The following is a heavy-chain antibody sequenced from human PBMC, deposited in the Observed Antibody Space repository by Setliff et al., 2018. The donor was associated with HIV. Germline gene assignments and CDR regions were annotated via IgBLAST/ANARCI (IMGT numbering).Heavy chain of an antibody. J-gene: IGHJ4*02. D-gene: IGHD6-13*01. V-gene: IGHV3-30*02. CDR3: AKSLYRSSWSPLDY. CDR1: GFTFSYYG. Sequence: PGESLKISCAASGFTFSYYGMHWVRQAPGKGLEWVTSIRYDGSYKYYADSVRGRFTISRDNSKNTLYLQMNSLRAEDTAVYYCAKSLYRSSWSPLDYWGQGTLVTVSS. CDR2: IRYDGSYK.